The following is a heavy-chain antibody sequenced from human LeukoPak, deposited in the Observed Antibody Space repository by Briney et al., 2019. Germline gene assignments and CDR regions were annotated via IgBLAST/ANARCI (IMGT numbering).Heavy chain of an antibody. J-gene: IGHJ4*02. CDR2: IKQDGSEK. Sequence: GGSLRLSCAASGLTFSSYWMSWVRQAPGKGLEWVANIKQDGSEKYYVDSVKGRFTISRDNAKNSLYLQMNSLRAEDTAVYYCARRKRTYYDILTGYSYYFDYWGQGTLVTVSS. D-gene: IGHD3-9*01. V-gene: IGHV3-7*01. CDR1: GLTFSSYW. CDR3: ARRKRTYYDILTGYSYYFDY.